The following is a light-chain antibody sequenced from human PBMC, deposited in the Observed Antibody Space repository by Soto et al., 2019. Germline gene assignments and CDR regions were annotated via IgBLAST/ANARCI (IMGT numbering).Light chain of an antibody. J-gene: IGKJ1*01. V-gene: IGKV3-20*01. Sequence: EIVLTQSPGTLSLSPGERATLSCRASQSVSNNYLAWYQQKPGQAPRLLIYAASSGATGIPDRFSGSGSGTEFTLTISSLQPDDFATYYCQHYNSYSEAFGQGTKVDIK. CDR3: QHYNSYSEA. CDR2: AAS. CDR1: QSVSNNY.